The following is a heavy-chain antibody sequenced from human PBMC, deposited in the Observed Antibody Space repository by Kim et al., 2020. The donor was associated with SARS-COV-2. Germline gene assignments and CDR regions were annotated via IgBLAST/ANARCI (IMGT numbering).Heavy chain of an antibody. CDR2: INPNSGGT. D-gene: IGHD3-22*01. Sequence: ASVKVPCKASGYTFTGYYMHWVRQAPGQGLEWMGWINPNSGGTNYAQKFQGRVTMTRDTSISTAYMELSRLRSDDTAVYYCARGDYYDSSGHDAFDIWGQGTMVTVSS. V-gene: IGHV1-2*02. CDR1: GYTFTGYY. J-gene: IGHJ3*02. CDR3: ARGDYYDSSGHDAFDI.